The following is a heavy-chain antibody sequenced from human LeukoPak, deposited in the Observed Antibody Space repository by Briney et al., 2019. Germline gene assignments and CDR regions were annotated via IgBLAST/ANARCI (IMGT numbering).Heavy chain of an antibody. Sequence: GGSLRLSCAASEFTFTSYELNWVRQAPGKGLEWVSYISSSGNTISYADSVKGRFTISRDNAKNSLYLQVISLGAEDTAVYYCARGPSIAARYDAFDIWGQGTMVTVSS. J-gene: IGHJ3*02. CDR2: ISSSGNTI. CDR3: ARGPSIAARYDAFDI. D-gene: IGHD6-6*01. V-gene: IGHV3-48*03. CDR1: EFTFTSYE.